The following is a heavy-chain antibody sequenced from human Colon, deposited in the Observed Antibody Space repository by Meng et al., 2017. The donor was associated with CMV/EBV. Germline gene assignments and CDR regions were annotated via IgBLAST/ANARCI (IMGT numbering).Heavy chain of an antibody. CDR2: IYYSGSA. V-gene: IGHV4-59*11. Sequence: GSLRLSCTVSGDSIRSHYWSWIRQPPGKGLEWMGYIYYSGSATYSPSLRSRITISVDTSKNQFSLNLRSETAADTAMYFCARGLGHASNNSHDSWGQGTLVTVSS. CDR1: GDSIRSHY. J-gene: IGHJ4*02. CDR3: ARGLGHASNNSHDS. D-gene: IGHD1-1*01.